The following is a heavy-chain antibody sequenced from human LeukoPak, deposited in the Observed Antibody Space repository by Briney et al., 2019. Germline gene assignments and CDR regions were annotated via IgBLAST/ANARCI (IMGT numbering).Heavy chain of an antibody. J-gene: IGHJ6*03. V-gene: IGHV4-4*09. CDR3: ARIGYCSSTSCYGYYYYYMDV. Sequence: SETLSLTCTVSGGSISSYYWSWIRQPPGKGLEWIGYIYTSGSTNYNPSLKSRVTISVDTSKNQFSLKLSSVTAADTAVYYCARIGYCSSTSCYGYYYYYMDVWGKGTMVTVSS. D-gene: IGHD2-2*01. CDR1: GGSISSYY. CDR2: IYTSGST.